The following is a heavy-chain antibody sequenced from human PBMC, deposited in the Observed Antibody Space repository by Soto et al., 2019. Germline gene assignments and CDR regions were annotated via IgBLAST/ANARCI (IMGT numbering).Heavy chain of an antibody. D-gene: IGHD6-19*01. Sequence: QVQLVQSGAEVKKPPSSVKVSCKASGGTFSSYAISWVRQAPGQGLEWMGGISPIFGTANYAQKFQGRVTITADESTSTAYMELSSLRSEDTAVYYCAVDRIAVAGTSVLDPWGQGTLVTVSS. CDR3: AVDRIAVAGTSVLDP. J-gene: IGHJ5*02. CDR2: ISPIFGTA. CDR1: GGTFSSYA. V-gene: IGHV1-69*01.